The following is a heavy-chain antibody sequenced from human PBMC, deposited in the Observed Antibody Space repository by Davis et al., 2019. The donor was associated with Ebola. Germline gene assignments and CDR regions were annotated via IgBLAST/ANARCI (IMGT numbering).Heavy chain of an antibody. CDR3: AREWSSSSGDGFDI. CDR1: GFTFSSYA. CDR2: ISYDGTNK. J-gene: IGHJ3*02. Sequence: GESLKISCAASGFTFSSYAMHWVRQAPGKGLEWVAVISYDGTNKYYADSVKGRFTISRDNSKKTLYLQINSVRPDDTALYYCAREWSSSSGDGFDIWGQGTTVTVSS. D-gene: IGHD6-6*01. V-gene: IGHV3-30-3*01.